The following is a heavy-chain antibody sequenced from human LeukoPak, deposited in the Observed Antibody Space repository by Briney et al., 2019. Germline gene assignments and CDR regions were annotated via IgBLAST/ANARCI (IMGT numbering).Heavy chain of an antibody. CDR2: ISSSSSTI. D-gene: IGHD6-6*01. V-gene: IGHV3-48*02. CDR3: ASAPEATWQLVTDAFDI. J-gene: IGHJ3*02. CDR1: GFTFSSYS. Sequence: PGGSLRLSCAASGFTFSSYSMNWVRQAPGKGLEWVSYISSSSSTIYYADSVKGRFTISRDNAKNSLYLQMSSLRDEDTAVYYCASAPEATWQLVTDAFDIWGQGTMVTVSS.